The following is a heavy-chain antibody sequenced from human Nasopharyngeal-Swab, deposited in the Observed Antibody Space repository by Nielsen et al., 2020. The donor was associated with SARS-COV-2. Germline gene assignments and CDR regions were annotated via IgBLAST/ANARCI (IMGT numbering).Heavy chain of an antibody. CDR2: INTNTGNP. V-gene: IGHV7-4-1*02. CDR3: ARSPYYYYMDV. J-gene: IGHJ6*03. Sequence: ASVKVSCKASGYTFTNYAMNWVRQAPGQGLEWMGWINTNTGNPAYAQGFTGRFVFSLDTSVSTAYLQISSLKAEDTAAYYCARSPYYYYMDVWGKGTTVTVSS. CDR1: GYTFTNYA.